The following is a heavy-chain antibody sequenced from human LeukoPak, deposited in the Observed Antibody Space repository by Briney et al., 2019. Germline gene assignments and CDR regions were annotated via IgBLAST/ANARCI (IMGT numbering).Heavy chain of an antibody. D-gene: IGHD3-10*01. CDR1: GFTFIDYS. CDR3: ARLRDYFTHAFDI. Sequence: PGGSLRLSCEASGFTFIDYSVNWVRQAPGKGLEWVSSISSSSSYIFYADSLKGRFTISRDNAKNSLYLQMNSLRAEDTAVYYCARLRDYFTHAFDIWGQGTMVTVSS. V-gene: IGHV3-21*01. CDR2: ISSSSSYI. J-gene: IGHJ3*02.